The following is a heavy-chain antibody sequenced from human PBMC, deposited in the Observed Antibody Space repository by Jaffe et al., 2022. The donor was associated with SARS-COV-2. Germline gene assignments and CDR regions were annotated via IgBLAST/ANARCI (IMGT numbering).Heavy chain of an antibody. V-gene: IGHV4-59*01. J-gene: IGHJ4*02. CDR3: ATNPYYYGSGSYSFDY. Sequence: QVQLQESGPGLVKASETLSLTCTVSGGSISSYYWSWIRQPPGKGLEWIAYIYYNGNTNYNPSLKSRVTISVDTSRNQFSLRLTSVTAADTAVYYCATNPYYYGSGSYSFDYWGQGTLVTVSS. D-gene: IGHD3-10*01. CDR1: GGSISSYY. CDR2: IYYNGNT.